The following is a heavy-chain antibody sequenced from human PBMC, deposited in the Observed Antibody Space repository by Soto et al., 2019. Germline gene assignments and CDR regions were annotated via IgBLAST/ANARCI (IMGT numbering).Heavy chain of an antibody. J-gene: IGHJ4*02. D-gene: IGHD3-10*01. V-gene: IGHV5-10-1*01. CDR2: IDPSDSYA. CDR1: GYTFTFDW. Sequence: PGESLKVSCKGSGYTFTFDWITWVRQMPGKGLEWMGNIDPSDSYANYSPSFQGHVTISADKSITTAYLQWSSLKASDTAMYYCARLNSRASGNYYNVSYWGQGTLVTVSS. CDR3: ARLNSRASGNYYNVSY.